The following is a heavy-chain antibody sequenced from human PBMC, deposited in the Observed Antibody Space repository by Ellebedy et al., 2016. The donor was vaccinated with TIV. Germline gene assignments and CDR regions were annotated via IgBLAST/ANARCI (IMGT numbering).Heavy chain of an antibody. Sequence: GGSLRLSCEASGFTFSNYAFYWVRQAPGKGLEWVAIISYDGNNKFYLDSVEGRFSISRDDSKNTLYLQMNSLRPEDTAVYYCSREGVDAGMDVWGQGTTVIVSS. CDR1: GFTFSNYA. CDR3: SREGVDAGMDV. CDR2: ISYDGNNK. J-gene: IGHJ6*02. D-gene: IGHD2-8*01. V-gene: IGHV3-30*04.